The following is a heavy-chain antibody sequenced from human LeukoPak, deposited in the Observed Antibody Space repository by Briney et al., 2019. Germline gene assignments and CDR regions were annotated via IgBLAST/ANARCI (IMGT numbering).Heavy chain of an antibody. J-gene: IGHJ4*02. Sequence: SVKVSCKASGGTFSSYAISWVRQAPGQGLEWMGGIIPIFGTANYAQKFQGRVTVTTDESTSTAYMELSSPRSGDTAAYYCAGRPWGSSGYYDFDYWGQGTLVTVSS. CDR3: AGRPWGSSGYYDFDY. CDR2: IIPIFGTA. CDR1: GGTFSSYA. D-gene: IGHD3-22*01. V-gene: IGHV1-69*05.